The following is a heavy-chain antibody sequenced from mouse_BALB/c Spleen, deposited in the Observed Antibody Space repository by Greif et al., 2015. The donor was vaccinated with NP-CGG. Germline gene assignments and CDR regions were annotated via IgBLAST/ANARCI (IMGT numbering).Heavy chain of an antibody. V-gene: IGHV5-12-1*01. Sequence: DVKLVESGGGLVKPGGSLKLSCAASGFAFSSYDMSWVRQTPEKRLEWVAYISNGGGSTYYPDTVKGRFTISRDKANNTLYLQMSSMKTQNAAKYSCARYEGYYCYAMEYWGVGNSITVSS. CDR3: ARYEGYYCYAMEY. J-gene: IGHJ4*01. D-gene: IGHD2-3*01. CDR1: GFAFSSYD. CDR2: ISNGGGST.